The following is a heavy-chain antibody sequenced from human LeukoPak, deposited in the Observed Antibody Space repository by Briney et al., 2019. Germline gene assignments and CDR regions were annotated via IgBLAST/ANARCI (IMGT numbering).Heavy chain of an antibody. J-gene: IGHJ6*02. CDR2: IYYSGST. CDR1: GESFSGYF. D-gene: IGHD6-13*01. Sequence: SETLSLTCAVYGESFSGYFWSWIRQHPGKGLEWIGYIYYSGSTYYNPSLKSRVTISVDTSKNQFSLKLSSVTAADTAVYYCARDGIAATGGMDVWGQGTTVTVSS. V-gene: IGHV4-31*11. CDR3: ARDGIAATGGMDV.